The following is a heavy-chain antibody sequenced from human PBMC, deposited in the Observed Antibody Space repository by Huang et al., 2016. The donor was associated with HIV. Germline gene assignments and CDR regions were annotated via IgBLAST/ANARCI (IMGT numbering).Heavy chain of an antibody. J-gene: IGHJ3*02. V-gene: IGHV3-53*01. CDR2: INNGGNT. Sequence: EVQLVESGGGLIQPGGSLRLSCAVSGFTVSSNYMSWVRQAPGKGLEWVSGINNGGNTYYADSGKGRFAISRDNFKNTLYLQMNSLRAEDTAVYYCAREFCGGDCFRSRDAFDIWGQGTMVTVAS. D-gene: IGHD2-21*02. CDR3: AREFCGGDCFRSRDAFDI. CDR1: GFTVSSNY.